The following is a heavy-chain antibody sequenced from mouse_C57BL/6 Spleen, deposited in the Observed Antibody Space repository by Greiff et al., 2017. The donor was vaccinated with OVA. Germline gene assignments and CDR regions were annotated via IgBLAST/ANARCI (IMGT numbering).Heavy chain of an antibody. CDR1: GYTFTSYW. CDR2: INPSNGGT. CDR3: AREVLRRYAMDY. D-gene: IGHD1-1*01. J-gene: IGHJ4*01. V-gene: IGHV1-53*01. Sequence: QVQLQQSGTELVKPGASVKLSCKASGYTFTSYWMHWVKQRPGQGLEWIGNINPSNGGTNYNEKFKSKATLTVDKSSSTAYMQLSSLTSEDSAVYYCAREVLRRYAMDYWGQGTSVTVSS.